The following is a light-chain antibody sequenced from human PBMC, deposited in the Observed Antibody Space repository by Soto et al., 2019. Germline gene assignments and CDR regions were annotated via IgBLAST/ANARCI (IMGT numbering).Light chain of an antibody. Sequence: EIVLTQSPGTLSLSPGERATLSCRASQSVSSRYLAWYQQKPGQAPRLLIYGASNRATGIPDRFSGSGSGTDFTLTNSRLEPEDFAVYFCQQYNNSPEYTFGQGTKLEIK. CDR2: GAS. CDR3: QQYNNSPEYT. J-gene: IGKJ2*01. CDR1: QSVSSRY. V-gene: IGKV3-20*01.